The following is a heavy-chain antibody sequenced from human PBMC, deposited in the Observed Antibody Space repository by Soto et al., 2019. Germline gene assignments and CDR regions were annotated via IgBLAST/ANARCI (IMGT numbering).Heavy chain of an antibody. D-gene: IGHD3-9*01. CDR2: ISWSGGDK. J-gene: IGHJ4*02. Sequence: EVQLVESGGDLVQPGRSLRLACAASGFTFDNDAMHWVRQLPGKGLEWVSGISWSGGDKAYAASVKGRCSISRDNATKSLYLHIDSLRLEDSAVYYCVKDSYYDILTGFSYFDYWGRGTPVTVSS. CDR3: VKDSYYDILTGFSYFDY. V-gene: IGHV3-9*01. CDR1: GFTFDNDA.